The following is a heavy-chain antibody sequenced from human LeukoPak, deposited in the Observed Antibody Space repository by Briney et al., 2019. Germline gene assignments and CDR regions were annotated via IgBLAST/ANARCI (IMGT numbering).Heavy chain of an antibody. V-gene: IGHV3-66*02. CDR3: TKERRRDDILTGSFSD. J-gene: IGHJ4*02. CDR2: ICSGGST. D-gene: IGHD3-9*01. Sequence: PGGSLRLSCAASEFSVGSNYMTWVRQAPGKGLEWVSLICSGGSTYYADSVKGRFTISRDNSKNTLYLQMNSLRAEDTAVYYCTKERRRDDILTGSFSDWGQGILVTVSS. CDR1: EFSVGSNY.